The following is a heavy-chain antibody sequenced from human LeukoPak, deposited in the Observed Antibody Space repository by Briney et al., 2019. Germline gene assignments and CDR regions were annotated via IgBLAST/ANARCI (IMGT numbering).Heavy chain of an antibody. J-gene: IGHJ4*02. Sequence: RTGGSLRLSCAASGFSFRTYWMSWVRQAPGKGLEWVANIKQDGSEKYYVDSVKGRFTISRDNAKNSLYLQMNSLRAEDTAVYYCARAIGDYGDYDVVWGQGTLVTVSS. CDR1: GFSFRTYW. CDR3: ARAIGDYGDYDVV. CDR2: IKQDGSEK. D-gene: IGHD4-17*01. V-gene: IGHV3-7*01.